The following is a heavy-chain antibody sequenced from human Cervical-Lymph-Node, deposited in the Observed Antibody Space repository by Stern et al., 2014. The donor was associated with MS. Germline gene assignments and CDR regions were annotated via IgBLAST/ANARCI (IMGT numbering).Heavy chain of an antibody. J-gene: IGHJ5*02. Sequence: VQLVESGAEVKKPGSSVRVSCKASGGISWVRQAPGQGLEWMGGVIPFVGTSNYAQKFQGRVTITADTATNTDYLELNSLRLDDAAVYYCARGGGDNWFDPWGQGTLVTVSS. D-gene: IGHD3-16*01. CDR1: GG. CDR3: ARGGGDNWFDP. CDR2: VIPFVGTS. V-gene: IGHV1-69*06.